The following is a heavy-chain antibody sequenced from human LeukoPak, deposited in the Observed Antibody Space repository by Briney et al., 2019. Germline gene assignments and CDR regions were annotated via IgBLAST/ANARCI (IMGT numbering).Heavy chain of an antibody. J-gene: IGHJ4*02. V-gene: IGHV4-31*03. Sequence: PSETLSLTCTVSGGSISSGGYYWSWIRRHPGKGLGWIGYIYYSGSTYYNPSLKSRVTISVDTSKNQFSLKLSSVTAADTAVYYCAGGDTAMFDYWGQGTLVTVSS. CDR2: IYYSGST. CDR3: AGGDTAMFDY. CDR1: GGSISSGGYY. D-gene: IGHD5-18*01.